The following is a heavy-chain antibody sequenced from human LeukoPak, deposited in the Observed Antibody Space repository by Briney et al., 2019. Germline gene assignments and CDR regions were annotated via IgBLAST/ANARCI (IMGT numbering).Heavy chain of an antibody. CDR1: GFTFSSYA. CDR2: ISYDGSNK. CDR3: ARDGGYNWNYFPRGYWFDP. V-gene: IGHV3-30-3*01. J-gene: IGHJ5*02. Sequence: PGRSLRLSCAASGFTFSSYAMHAVRQAPGKGLEWVAVISYDGSNKYYADSVKGRFTIFRDNSKNTLYLQMNSLRAEDTAVYYCARDGGYNWNYFPRGYWFDPWGQGTLVTVSS. D-gene: IGHD1-7*01.